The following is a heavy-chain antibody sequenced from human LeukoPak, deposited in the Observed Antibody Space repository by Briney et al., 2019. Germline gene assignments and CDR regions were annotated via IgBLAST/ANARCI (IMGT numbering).Heavy chain of an antibody. J-gene: IGHJ3*02. D-gene: IGHD1-1*01. CDR1: GGTFSSYA. CDR3: ARLQADAFDI. Sequence: ASVKVSCKASGGTFSSYAISWVRQAPGQGLEWMGGIIPIFGTANYAQKFQGRVTITADESTSTAYVELSSLRSEDTAVYYCARLQADAFDIWGQGTVVTVSS. CDR2: IIPIFGTA. V-gene: IGHV1-69*13.